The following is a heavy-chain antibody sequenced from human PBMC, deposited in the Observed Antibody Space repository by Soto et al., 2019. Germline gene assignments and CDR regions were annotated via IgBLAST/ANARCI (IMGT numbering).Heavy chain of an antibody. D-gene: IGHD6-19*01. CDR2: ISYDGSNK. Sequence: QVQLVESGGGVVQPGRSLRLSCAANTFTFSSYGEQWVRQAPGKGLEWVAVISYDGSNKYYADSVKGRFTISRDNSKNTLYLQMNSLRAEATAVYYCAKHSSSRLYYFDYWGQGTLVTVSS. CDR3: AKHSSSRLYYFDY. J-gene: IGHJ4*02. CDR1: TFTFSSYG. V-gene: IGHV3-30*18.